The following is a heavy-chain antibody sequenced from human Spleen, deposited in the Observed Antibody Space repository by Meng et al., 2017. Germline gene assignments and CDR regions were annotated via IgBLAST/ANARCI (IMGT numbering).Heavy chain of an antibody. CDR1: GFTFSSYW. Sequence: GESLKISCAASGFTFSSYWMHWVRQAPGKGLVWVSRIPSDGSSTSYADSVKGRFTISRDNAKNTLYLQMNSLRAEDTAVYYCVRYTAMIGYFDYWGQGTLVTVSS. V-gene: IGHV3-74*01. CDR3: VRYTAMIGYFDY. CDR2: IPSDGSST. D-gene: IGHD5-18*01. J-gene: IGHJ4*02.